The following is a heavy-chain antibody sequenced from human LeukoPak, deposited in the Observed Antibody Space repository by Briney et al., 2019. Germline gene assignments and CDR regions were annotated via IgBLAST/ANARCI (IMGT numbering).Heavy chain of an antibody. CDR2: INSDGSST. V-gene: IGHV3-74*01. CDR3: ARRAAALGAFDY. Sequence: GSLRLSCAASGFTFSSYWMHWVRQAPGEGLVWVSRINSDGSSTSYADSVKGRFTISRDNAKNTLYLQMNSLRAEDTAVYYCARRAAALGAFDYWGPGTLVTVSS. D-gene: IGHD6-13*01. J-gene: IGHJ4*02. CDR1: GFTFSSYW.